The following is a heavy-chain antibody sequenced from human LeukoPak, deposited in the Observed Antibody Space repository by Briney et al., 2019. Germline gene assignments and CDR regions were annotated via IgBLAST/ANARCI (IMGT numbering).Heavy chain of an antibody. Sequence: GGSLRLSCAASGFTFSDYSMNWVRQAPGKGLEWVSYISSTSATMYHADSVKGRFTISRDNAKNSLYLQMNSLRAEDTAVYYCARVLESEMATIGATDYWGQGTLVTVSS. J-gene: IGHJ4*02. CDR2: ISSTSATM. D-gene: IGHD5-24*01. CDR3: ARVLESEMATIGATDY. V-gene: IGHV3-48*04. CDR1: GFTFSDYS.